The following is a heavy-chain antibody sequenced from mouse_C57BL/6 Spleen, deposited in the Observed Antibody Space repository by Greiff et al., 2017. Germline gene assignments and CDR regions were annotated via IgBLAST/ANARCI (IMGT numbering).Heavy chain of an antibody. CDR1: GYTFTGYW. Sequence: VQLQESGAELMKPGASVKLSCKATGYTFTGYWIEWVKQRPGHGLEWIGEILPGSGSTNYNEKFKGKANFTADTSSNTAYMHHSSLTTEDSAIYSCERGGDSDVGDYFDYWGQGTPLTVSS. J-gene: IGHJ2*01. CDR3: ERGGDSDVGDYFDY. V-gene: IGHV1-9*01. CDR2: ILPGSGST.